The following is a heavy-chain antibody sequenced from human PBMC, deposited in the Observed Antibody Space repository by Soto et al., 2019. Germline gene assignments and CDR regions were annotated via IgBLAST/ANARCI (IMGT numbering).Heavy chain of an antibody. CDR1: GFTFSNYA. J-gene: IGHJ4*02. D-gene: IGHD1-1*01. CDR2: TSASGGDT. CDR3: AKETSLGRPYEY. Sequence: GGSLRLSCAASGFTFSNYAVSWVRLAPGKGLEWVSATSASGGDTYYTDFVMGRFTISRDNSKNTLYLQMNGLGVEDTAIYYCAKETSLGRPYEYWGQGTLVTVSS. V-gene: IGHV3-23*01.